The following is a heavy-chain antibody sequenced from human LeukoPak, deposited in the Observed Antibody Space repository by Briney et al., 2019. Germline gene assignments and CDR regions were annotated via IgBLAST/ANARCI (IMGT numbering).Heavy chain of an antibody. J-gene: IGHJ4*02. CDR3: ASDTEGAIDY. Sequence: PSETLSLTCTVSGGSISSYYWSWIRQPPGKGLGWIGEINHSGSTNYNPSLKSRVTISVDTSKNQFSLKLSSVTAADTAVYYCASDTEGAIDYWGQGTLVTVSS. V-gene: IGHV4-34*01. CDR1: GGSISSYY. D-gene: IGHD1-26*01. CDR2: INHSGST.